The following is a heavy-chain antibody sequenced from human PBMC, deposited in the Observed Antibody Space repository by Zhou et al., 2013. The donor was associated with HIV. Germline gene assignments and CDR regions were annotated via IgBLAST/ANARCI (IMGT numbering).Heavy chain of an antibody. CDR3: ATDVVRPSVGGGWFDP. CDR2: VDPEDGQT. V-gene: IGHV1-69-2*01. D-gene: IGHD3-10*01. J-gene: IGHJ5*02. CDR1: GHTFTDYY. Sequence: EVQLVQSGAELKKPGTTVKLSCKVSGHTFTDYYIHWVRQAPEKGLEWMGLVDPEDGQTKYAPKFQVRLTITADTTSDTVYMDLSSLTFEDTAVYYCATDVVRPSVGGGWFDPWGQGTLVTVSS.